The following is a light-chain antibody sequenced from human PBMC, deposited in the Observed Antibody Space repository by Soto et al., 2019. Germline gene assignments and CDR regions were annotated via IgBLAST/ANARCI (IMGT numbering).Light chain of an antibody. CDR2: GES. CDR3: NQYKEWPPFS. J-gene: IGKJ5*01. V-gene: IGKV3-15*01. CDR1: QSVRNN. Sequence: IVVTQSAATLSLSQGETATVSGRASQSVRNNVAWYQQLPGQAPRLLIFGESTRAIGIPARVSGSGFGTEFTLSLSILQCADYAVYYCNQYKEWPPFSFGEGTGLAI.